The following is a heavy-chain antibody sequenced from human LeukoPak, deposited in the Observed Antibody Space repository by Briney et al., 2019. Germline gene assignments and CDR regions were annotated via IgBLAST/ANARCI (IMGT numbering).Heavy chain of an antibody. CDR2: IKQDGSDK. D-gene: IGHD5-24*01. J-gene: IGHJ4*02. V-gene: IGHV3-7*04. CDR3: ARAEEQRWGYVDY. Sequence: GGSLRLSCAASGFTFSTYWMTWVRLAPGKGLEWVANIKQDGSDKYYVDSVKGRFTISRDNAKSSLYLQMNSLRDEDTAVYYCARAEEQRWGYVDYWGQGTLVTVSS. CDR1: GFTFSTYW.